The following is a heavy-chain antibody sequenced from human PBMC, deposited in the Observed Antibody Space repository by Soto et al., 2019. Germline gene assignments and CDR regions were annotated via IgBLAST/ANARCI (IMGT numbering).Heavy chain of an antibody. J-gene: IGHJ4*02. D-gene: IGHD2-2*01. CDR3: AGCSSTSCYHLDY. V-gene: IGHV1-69*02. CDR1: GGTFSSYT. CDR2: IIPILGIA. Sequence: SVKVSCKASGGTFSSYTISWVQQAPGQGLEWMGRIIPILGIANYAQKFQGRVTITADKSTSTAYMELSSLRSEDTAVYYCAGCSSTSCYHLDYWGQGTLVTVS.